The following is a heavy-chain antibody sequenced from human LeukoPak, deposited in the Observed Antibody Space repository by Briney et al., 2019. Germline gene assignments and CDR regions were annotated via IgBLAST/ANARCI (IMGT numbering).Heavy chain of an antibody. CDR3: ARDGRTLGTDFDY. Sequence: SETLFLTCTVSGGSISSGNYYWSWIRQPAGKGLEWIGRMYTSGSTNYNPSLKSRVTISVDTSKDQFSLKLSSVTAADTAVYYCARDGRTLGTDFDYWGQGTLVTVSS. V-gene: IGHV4-61*02. CDR2: MYTSGST. CDR1: GGSISSGNYY. J-gene: IGHJ4*02.